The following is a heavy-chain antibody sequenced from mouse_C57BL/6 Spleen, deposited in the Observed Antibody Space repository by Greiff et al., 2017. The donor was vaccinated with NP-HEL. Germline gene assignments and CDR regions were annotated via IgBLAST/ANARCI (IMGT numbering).Heavy chain of an antibody. J-gene: IGHJ4*01. CDR1: GYTFTSYW. D-gene: IGHD1-1*01. CDR2: IYPSDSET. CDR3: ARSNYYDAMDY. V-gene: IGHV1-61*01. Sequence: VQLQQSGAELVRPGSSVKLSCKASGYTFTSYWMDWVKQRPGQGLEWIGNIYPSDSETHYNQKFKDKATLTVDKSSSTAYMQLSSLTSEDSAVYYCARSNYYDAMDYWGQGTSVTVSS.